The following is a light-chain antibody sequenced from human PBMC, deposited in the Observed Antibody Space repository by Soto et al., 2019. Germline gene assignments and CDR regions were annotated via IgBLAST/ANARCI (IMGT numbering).Light chain of an antibody. CDR2: GAS. CDR1: QSVTSNF. Sequence: EIVLTQSPGTLSLSPGERATLTCRASQSVTSNFLAWYQQKPGQAPRLLMYGASSRATGIPDRFSGSGSGTDFTLTISRLEPEDFALYYCHQYRSSPLTFGPGTKVDIK. CDR3: HQYRSSPLT. V-gene: IGKV3-20*01. J-gene: IGKJ3*01.